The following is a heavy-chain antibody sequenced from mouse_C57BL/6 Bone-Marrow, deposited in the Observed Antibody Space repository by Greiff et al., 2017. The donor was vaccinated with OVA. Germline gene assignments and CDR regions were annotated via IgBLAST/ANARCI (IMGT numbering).Heavy chain of an antibody. D-gene: IGHD1-1*01. CDR1: GFTFSDYY. J-gene: IGHJ4*01. CDR2: ISNGGGST. V-gene: IGHV5-12*01. Sequence: EVKLVESGGGLVQPGGSLKLSCAASGFTFSDYYMYWVRQTPEKRLEWVAYISNGGGSTYYPDTVKGRFTISRDNAKNTLYLQMSRLKSEDTAMYYCARQFITTPCYAMDYWGQGTSVTVSS. CDR3: ARQFITTPCYAMDY.